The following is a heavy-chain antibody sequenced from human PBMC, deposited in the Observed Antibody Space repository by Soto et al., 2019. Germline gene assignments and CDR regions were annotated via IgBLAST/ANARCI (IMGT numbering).Heavy chain of an antibody. V-gene: IGHV4-39*01. CDR1: GGSFSSSSYY. D-gene: IGHD5-12*01. Sequence: SETLSLTCTVSGGSFSSSSYYWGWIRQPPGKGLEWIASIYYTGSTYYNPSLKSRVTIPVDTSKNQFSLKLSSVTAADTAVYYCARSVVATIDGFDSWAREPWSPSP. CDR3: ARSVVATIDGFDS. J-gene: IGHJ4*02. CDR2: IYYTGST.